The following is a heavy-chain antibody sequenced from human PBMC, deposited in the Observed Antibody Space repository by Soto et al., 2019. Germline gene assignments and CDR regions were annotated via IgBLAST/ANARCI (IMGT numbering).Heavy chain of an antibody. V-gene: IGHV3-48*02. Sequence: EVPLVESGGGLVQPGGSLRLSCTASGFTFSYYSMNWVRQAPGKGLEWVSYISSSSSTIYYADSVKGRFTISRDNAKNSLCLQMNSLRDEDTAVYYCARDLLFGDKYWGQGTLVTVSS. D-gene: IGHD3-10*01. CDR3: ARDLLFGDKY. CDR2: ISSSSSTI. CDR1: GFTFSYYS. J-gene: IGHJ4*02.